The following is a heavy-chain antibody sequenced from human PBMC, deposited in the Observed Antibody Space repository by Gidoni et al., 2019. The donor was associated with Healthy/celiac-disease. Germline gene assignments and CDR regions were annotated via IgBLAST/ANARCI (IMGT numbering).Heavy chain of an antibody. CDR1: RFPFSDYY. CDR3: ASSTLAVGATHPGYGMDV. CDR2: ISSSGLTI. J-gene: IGHJ6*02. Sequence: QVQLVESGGGLVKPGGSLRLSCAASRFPFSDYYMNWIRQAPGKGLEWVSYISSSGLTIYYADSVQGRFTISRDNAKNSLYLQMNSLRAEDTAVYYCASSTLAVGATHPGYGMDVWGQGTTVTVSS. D-gene: IGHD1-26*01. V-gene: IGHV3-11*01.